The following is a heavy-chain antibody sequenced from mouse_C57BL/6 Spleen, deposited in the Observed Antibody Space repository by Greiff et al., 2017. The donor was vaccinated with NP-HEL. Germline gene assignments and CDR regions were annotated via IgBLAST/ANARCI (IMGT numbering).Heavy chain of an antibody. CDR2: IHPNSGST. D-gene: IGHD2-5*01. CDR3: ARRYYSNYDAMDY. Sequence: QVQLQQPGAELVKPGASVKLSCKASGYTFTSYWMHWVKQRPGQSLEWIGMIHPNSGSTNYNEKFKSKATLTVDKSSSTAYMQLSSLTSEDSAVYYCARRYYSNYDAMDYWGQGTSVTVSS. CDR1: GYTFTSYW. J-gene: IGHJ4*01. V-gene: IGHV1-64*01.